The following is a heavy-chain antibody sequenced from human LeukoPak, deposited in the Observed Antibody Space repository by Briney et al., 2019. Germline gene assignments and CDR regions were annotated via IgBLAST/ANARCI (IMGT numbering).Heavy chain of an antibody. Sequence: NPSETLSLTCTVSGGSINSYYWSWIRQPPGKGLEWIGYISYSGSTNYNPSLKSRVTISLDTSKNHFSLKLTSVTAADTAVFYCARSQGAYFDYWGQGILVTVSS. V-gene: IGHV4-59*01. CDR1: GGSINSYY. CDR2: ISYSGST. J-gene: IGHJ4*02. CDR3: ARSQGAYFDY.